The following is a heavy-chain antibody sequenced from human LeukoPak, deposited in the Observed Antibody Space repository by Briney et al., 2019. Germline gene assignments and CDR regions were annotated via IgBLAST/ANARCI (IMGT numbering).Heavy chain of an antibody. J-gene: IGHJ3*02. CDR1: GGSVSSDAYY. Sequence: SETLSLTCTVSGGSVSSDAYYWSWIRQPPGTGLEWIGYIYYSGSTNYSPSLKSRVTISVDTSKTQFSLKLSSVTAADTAFYYCARGRHPNYYDSSGYGVRGAFDIWGQGTMVTVSS. CDR3: ARGRHPNYYDSSGYGVRGAFDI. CDR2: IYYSGST. D-gene: IGHD3-22*01. V-gene: IGHV4-61*08.